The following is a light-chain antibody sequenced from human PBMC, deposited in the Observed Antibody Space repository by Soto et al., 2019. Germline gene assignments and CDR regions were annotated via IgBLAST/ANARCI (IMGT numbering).Light chain of an antibody. V-gene: IGKV1-33*01. CDR1: QDISNY. CDR2: DAS. CDR3: QQYDHLHIN. Sequence: DIQMTQSPSSLSASVGDRVTITCQASQDISNYLNWYQQKPGKAPKLLIYDASNLETGVPSRFSGSGSGTDFTFTISSLHPEDIETYYCQQYDHLHINFGKGTRREI. J-gene: IGKJ5*01.